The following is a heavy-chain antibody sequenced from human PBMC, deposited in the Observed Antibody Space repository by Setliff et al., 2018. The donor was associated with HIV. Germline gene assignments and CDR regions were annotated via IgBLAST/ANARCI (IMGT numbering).Heavy chain of an antibody. CDR1: GYSFTAYQ. CDR2: IIPVFRTA. CDR3: ARGATITYYFDY. J-gene: IGHJ4*02. V-gene: IGHV1-69*13. Sequence: SVKVSCKSFGYSFTAYQMHWLRQAPGQGLEWMGGIIPVFRTANYAQKFQGRVTITADESTSTAYMELSSLRSEDTAVYYCARGATITYYFDYWGQGTLVTVSS. D-gene: IGHD5-12*01.